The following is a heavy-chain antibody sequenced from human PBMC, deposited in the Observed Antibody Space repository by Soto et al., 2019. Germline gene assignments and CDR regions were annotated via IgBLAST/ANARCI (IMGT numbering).Heavy chain of an antibody. V-gene: IGHV1-69*01. Sequence: SVKGACQAAGGSKSSYAVSWGRQAPGQGLEWMGGIIPIFGTANYAQKFQGRVTITADESTSTAYMELSSLRSEDTAVYYCARETTVVTPGQDYYYGMDVWGQGTTVTVSS. D-gene: IGHD4-17*01. CDR3: ARETTVVTPGQDYYYGMDV. CDR1: GGSKSSYA. J-gene: IGHJ6*02. CDR2: IIPIFGTA.